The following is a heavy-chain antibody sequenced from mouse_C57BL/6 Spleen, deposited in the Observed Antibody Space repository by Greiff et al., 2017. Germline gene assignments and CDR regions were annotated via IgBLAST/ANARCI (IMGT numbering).Heavy chain of an antibody. D-gene: IGHD6-1*01. CDR3: ARSPTSTKAMDY. J-gene: IGHJ4*01. V-gene: IGHV1-19*01. CDR1: GYTFTDYY. Sequence: VQLQQSGPVLVKPGASVKMSCKASGYTFTDYYMNWVKQSHGKSLEWIGVINPYNGGTSYNQKFKGNATLTVDKSSSTAYMELNSLTSEDSAVYYCARSPTSTKAMDYWGQGTSVTVSS. CDR2: INPYNGGT.